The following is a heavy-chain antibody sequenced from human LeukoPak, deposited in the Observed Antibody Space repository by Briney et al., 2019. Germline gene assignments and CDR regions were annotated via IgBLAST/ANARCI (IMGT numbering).Heavy chain of an antibody. CDR3: AEGKRNWGMYSTGWFHFDD. Sequence: QPGRSLRLSCAASGFTFDDYAMHWVRQAPGKGLQWVSVISGMGASSYYADSVKGRFTISRDNSKNTLYLQMNSLRADDTATYYCAEGKRNWGMYSTGWFHFDDWGQGTLVTVSS. J-gene: IGHJ4*02. V-gene: IGHV3-23*01. CDR1: GFTFDDYA. D-gene: IGHD6-19*01. CDR2: ISGMGASS.